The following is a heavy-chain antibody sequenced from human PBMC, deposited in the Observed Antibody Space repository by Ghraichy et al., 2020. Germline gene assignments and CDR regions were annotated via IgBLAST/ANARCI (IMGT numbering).Heavy chain of an antibody. CDR1: GGSFSGYY. Sequence: SETLSLTCAVYGGSFSGYYWSWIRQPPGKGLEWIGEINHSGSTNYNPSLKSRVTISVDTSKNQFSLKLSSVTAADTAVYYCARGRSYGYRLGYYGMDVWGQGTTVTVSS. CDR3: ARGRSYGYRLGYYGMDV. D-gene: IGHD5-18*01. CDR2: INHSGST. J-gene: IGHJ6*02. V-gene: IGHV4-34*01.